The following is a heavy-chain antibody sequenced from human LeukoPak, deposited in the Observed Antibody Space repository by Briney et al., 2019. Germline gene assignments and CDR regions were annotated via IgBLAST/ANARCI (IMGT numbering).Heavy chain of an antibody. D-gene: IGHD6-19*01. J-gene: IGHJ4*02. V-gene: IGHV1-18*01. Sequence: GASVKVSCKASGYTFMNHGISWVRQAPGQGLEWMGWISTNKGNTNYAQKLQGRVTMTTDTSTSTAYMELRSLRSDDTAMYYCARDLVSSGWSGYWGQGTLVTVSS. CDR2: ISTNKGNT. CDR3: ARDLVSSGWSGY. CDR1: GYTFMNHG.